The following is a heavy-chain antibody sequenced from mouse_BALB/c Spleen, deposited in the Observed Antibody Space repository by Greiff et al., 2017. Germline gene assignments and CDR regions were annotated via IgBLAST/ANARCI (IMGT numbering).Heavy chain of an antibody. Sequence: EVKLMESGGGLVQPGGSRKLSCAASGFTFSSFGMHWVRQAPEKGLEWVAYISSGSSTIYYADTVKGRFTISRDNPKNTLFLQMTSLRSEDTAMYYCARSDYYGSSYLWFAYWGQGTLVTVSA. J-gene: IGHJ3*01. D-gene: IGHD1-1*01. CDR1: GFTFSSFG. CDR3: ARSDYYGSSYLWFAY. CDR2: ISSGSSTI. V-gene: IGHV5-17*02.